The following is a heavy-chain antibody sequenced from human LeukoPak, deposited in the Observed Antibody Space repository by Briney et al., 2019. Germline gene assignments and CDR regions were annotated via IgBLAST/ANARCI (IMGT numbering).Heavy chain of an antibody. CDR3: ARGGTLEYFQH. CDR1: GFTFSSYE. V-gene: IGHV3-48*03. J-gene: IGHJ1*01. Sequence: GGSLRLSCAASGFTFSSYEMNWVRQAPGKGLEWVSYVSSSGSTIYYADSVKGRFTISRDNAKNSLYLQMNSLRAEDTAVYYCARGGTLEYFQHWGQGTLVTVSS. CDR2: VSSSGSTI.